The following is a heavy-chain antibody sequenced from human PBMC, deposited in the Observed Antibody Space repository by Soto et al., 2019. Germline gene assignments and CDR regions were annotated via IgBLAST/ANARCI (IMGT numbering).Heavy chain of an antibody. V-gene: IGHV6-1*01. CDR3: ARGYCSSTSCYTLYYYYYGMDV. Sequence: PSQTLSLTCAISVDSVSSNSAAWNWIRQSPSRGLEWLGRTYYRSKWYNDYAVSVKSRITINPDTSKNQFSLQLNSVTPEDTAVYYCARGYCSSTSCYTLYYYYYGMDVWGQGTTVTVSS. D-gene: IGHD2-2*02. CDR1: VDSVSSNSAA. CDR2: TYYRSKWYN. J-gene: IGHJ6*02.